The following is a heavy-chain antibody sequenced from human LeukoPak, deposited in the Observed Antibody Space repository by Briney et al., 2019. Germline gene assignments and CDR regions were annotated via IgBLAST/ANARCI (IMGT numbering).Heavy chain of an antibody. D-gene: IGHD6-19*01. V-gene: IGHV4-59*08. CDR2: IYYSGST. CDR3: ARRQQWLVKAAFDI. CDR1: GGSISSYY. J-gene: IGHJ3*02. Sequence: SETLSLTCTVSGGSISSYYWSWIRQPPGKGLEWIGNIYYSGSTNYNPSLKSRVTISVDTSKNQFSLKLSSVTAADTAVYYCARRQQWLVKAAFDIWGQGTMVTVSS.